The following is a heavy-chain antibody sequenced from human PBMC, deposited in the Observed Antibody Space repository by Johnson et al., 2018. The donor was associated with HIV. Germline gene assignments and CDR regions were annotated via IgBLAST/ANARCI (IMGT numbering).Heavy chain of an antibody. V-gene: IGHV3-11*04. CDR2: ISGGGSSI. CDR1: GFTFSDYY. J-gene: IGHJ3*02. Sequence: VQLVESGGGLVKPGGSLRLSCAASGFTFSDYYMSWIRQAPGKGLEWVSYISGGGSSIYYADSVKGRFTISRDNAKNSLYLQMNSLRAEDTAVYYFAGSPSEWDAFDIWGQGTMVTVSS. D-gene: IGHD3-3*01. CDR3: AGSPSEWDAFDI.